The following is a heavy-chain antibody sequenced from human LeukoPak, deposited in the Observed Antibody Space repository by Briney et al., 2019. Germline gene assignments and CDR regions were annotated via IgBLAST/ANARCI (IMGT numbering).Heavy chain of an antibody. V-gene: IGHV3-30-3*01. J-gene: IGHJ3*02. CDR3: AREVRWEPSAHDAFDI. D-gene: IGHD1-26*01. Sequence: GGSLRLSCAASGFTFSSYTMHWVRQAPGKGLEWVAVISYDGNNEYYADSVKGRFTISRDNSKNTLYLQMNSLRAEDTAVFYCAREVRWEPSAHDAFDIWGQGTMVTVSS. CDR1: GFTFSSYT. CDR2: ISYDGNNE.